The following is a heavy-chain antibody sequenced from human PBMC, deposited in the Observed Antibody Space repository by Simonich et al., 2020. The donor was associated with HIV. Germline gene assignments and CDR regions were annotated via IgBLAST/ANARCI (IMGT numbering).Heavy chain of an antibody. V-gene: IGHV3-23*01. CDR2: ISGSGGST. Sequence: EVQLLESGGGLVQPGGSLRLSCAASGFTFSSYAMSWVRQAPGKGLEWVSAISGSGGSTYYADAVKGRFTISRDNSKNTLYLQMNSLRAEDTAVYYCAKDRYYNFWSGYYDYWGQGTLVTVSS. CDR3: AKDRYYNFWSGYYDY. CDR1: GFTFSSYA. D-gene: IGHD3-3*01. J-gene: IGHJ4*02.